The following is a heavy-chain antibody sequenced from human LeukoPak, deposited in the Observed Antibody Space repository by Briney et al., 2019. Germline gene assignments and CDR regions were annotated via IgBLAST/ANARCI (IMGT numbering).Heavy chain of an antibody. J-gene: IGHJ6*02. V-gene: IGHV4-39*01. CDR1: GGSISSSSYY. D-gene: IGHD3-10*01. CDR2: IYYSGST. Sequence: SETLSLTCTVSGGSISSSSYYWGWIRQPPGKGLEWIGSIYYSGSTYYNPSLKSRVTISVDTSKNQFSLKLSSVTAADKAVYYCARQTYYYGSGSYLGGMDVWGQGTTVTVSS. CDR3: ARQTYYYGSGSYLGGMDV.